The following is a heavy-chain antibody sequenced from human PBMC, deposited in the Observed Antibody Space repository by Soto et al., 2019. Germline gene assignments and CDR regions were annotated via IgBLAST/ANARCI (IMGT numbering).Heavy chain of an antibody. J-gene: IGHJ6*02. CDR1: GGTFSSYA. V-gene: IGHV1-69*06. CDR3: ARDPDIVVVVAAPRDYYYYGMDV. CDR2: IIPIFGTA. Sequence: GASVKVSCKASGGTFSSYAISWVRQAPGQGLEWMGGIIPIFGTANYAQKFQGRVTITADKSTSTAYMELSSLRSEDTAVYYCARDPDIVVVVAAPRDYYYYGMDVWGQGTTVTVSS. D-gene: IGHD2-15*01.